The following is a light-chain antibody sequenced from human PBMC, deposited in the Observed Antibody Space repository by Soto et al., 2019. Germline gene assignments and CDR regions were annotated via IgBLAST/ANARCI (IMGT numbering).Light chain of an antibody. CDR1: QSVSSSY. J-gene: IGKJ1*01. CDR3: KQYVSSLPT. Sequence: IVLTQSPGTLSLSPGERATLSCRASQSVSSSYLAWYQQKPGQAPRLLIYGASSRATGTPDRFSGSGSGTDFTLTISRLEPEDFAVYYCKQYVSSLPTFGEGTKVDIK. V-gene: IGKV3-20*01. CDR2: GAS.